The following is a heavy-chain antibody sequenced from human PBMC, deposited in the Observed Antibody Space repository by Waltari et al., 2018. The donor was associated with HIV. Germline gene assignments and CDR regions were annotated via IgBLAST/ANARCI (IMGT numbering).Heavy chain of an antibody. D-gene: IGHD6-13*01. CDR2: ISDMTGRT. J-gene: IGHJ5*02. CDR3: AKDEAGAGSPEVWFDP. Sequence: EMQLLESGGGLVQPGGSLRLSCAASGSTFSRYAMHWVRQAPGKGLEWVSGISDMTGRTYYGDSVKGRFTISRDNSKNTLYLQMSSLRVEDTAIYYCAKDEAGAGSPEVWFDPWGQGTLVTVSS. CDR1: GSTFSRYA. V-gene: IGHV3-23*01.